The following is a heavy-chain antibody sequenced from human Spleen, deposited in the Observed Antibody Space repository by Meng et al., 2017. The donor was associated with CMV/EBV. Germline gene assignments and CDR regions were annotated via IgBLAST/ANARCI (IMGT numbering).Heavy chain of an antibody. D-gene: IGHD2-2*01. CDR1: GYTFTSYY. V-gene: IGHV1-46*01. Sequence: ASVKVSCKASGYTFTSYYMHWVRQAPGQGLEWMGIINPSGGSTSYAQKFQGRVTMTRDTSTSTVYMELSSLRSEDTAVYYCARGSKVTQMGYGMDVWGQGTTVTVSS. CDR3: ARGSKVTQMGYGMDV. CDR2: INPSGGST. J-gene: IGHJ6*02.